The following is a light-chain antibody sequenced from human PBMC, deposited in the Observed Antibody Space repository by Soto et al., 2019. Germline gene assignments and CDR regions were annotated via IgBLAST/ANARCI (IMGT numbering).Light chain of an antibody. CDR2: GAS. V-gene: IGKV3-15*01. CDR3: QQYDNWPPIT. Sequence: EILMTQSPATLSVSPGDGATLSCRASQSISTNLAWYQQKPGQAPRLLIYGASTRAAGIPARFRGSRSGTEFTLTISSLLSEDFAVYYCQQYDNWPPITFGQGTRLENK. J-gene: IGKJ5*01. CDR1: QSISTN.